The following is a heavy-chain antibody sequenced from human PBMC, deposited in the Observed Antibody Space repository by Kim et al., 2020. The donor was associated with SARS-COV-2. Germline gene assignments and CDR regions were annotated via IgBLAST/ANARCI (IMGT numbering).Heavy chain of an antibody. CDR2: N. D-gene: IGHD1-7*01. CDR3: ARVGNWNYAFC. Sequence: NHYRATEQCRFTIPRDKAKTSVYLQMNSLKAEDTAVYYCARVGNWNYAFCWGQGTLVTVSS. V-gene: IGHV3-7*01. J-gene: IGHJ4*02.